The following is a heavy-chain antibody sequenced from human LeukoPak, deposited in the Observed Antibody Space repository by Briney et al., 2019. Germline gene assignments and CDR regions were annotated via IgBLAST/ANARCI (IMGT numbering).Heavy chain of an antibody. CDR2: IYYSGST. V-gene: IGHV4-59*01. D-gene: IGHD6-19*01. CDR1: GGSISSYY. CDR3: ARHQAVAGTKAFDI. Sequence: SETLSLTCTVSGGSISSYYWSWIRQPPGKGLEWIGYIYYSGSTNYSPSLKSRVTISVDTSKNQFSLKLSSVTAADTAMYYCARHQAVAGTKAFDIWGQGTMVTVSS. J-gene: IGHJ3*02.